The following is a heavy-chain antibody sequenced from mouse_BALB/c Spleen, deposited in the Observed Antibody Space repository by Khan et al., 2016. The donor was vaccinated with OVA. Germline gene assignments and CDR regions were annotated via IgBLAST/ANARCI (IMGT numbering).Heavy chain of an antibody. CDR2: ISTYSGNT. CDR1: GYTFTDYA. V-gene: IGHV1S137*01. J-gene: IGHJ2*01. D-gene: IGHD2-3*01. Sequence: QVRLQQSGPELVRPGVSVKISCKGSGYTFTDYAIYWVKQSHAKSLEWVGLISTYSGNTNYNPKFKVKATMTVDKSSSTAYMELARLTSEDSAIYYGARPAYDGYYDYWGQGTTLTVSS. CDR3: ARPAYDGYYDY.